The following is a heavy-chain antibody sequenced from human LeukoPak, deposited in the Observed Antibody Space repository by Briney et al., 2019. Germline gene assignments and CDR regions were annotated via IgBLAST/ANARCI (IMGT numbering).Heavy chain of an antibody. CDR1: GFSFGNYA. CDR3: VKDPRDTYGTNWFVS. J-gene: IGHJ5*01. CDR2: ISGTGGAT. Sequence: PGGSLRLSCVASGFSFGNYAMSWVRQAPGKGLQWVSQISGTGGATWYAGFARDRFTISRDNSKKTLYLQMSGLRVEDTAMYYCVKDPRDTYGTNWFVSWGQGTPLIASS. D-gene: IGHD2-21*01. V-gene: IGHV3-23*01.